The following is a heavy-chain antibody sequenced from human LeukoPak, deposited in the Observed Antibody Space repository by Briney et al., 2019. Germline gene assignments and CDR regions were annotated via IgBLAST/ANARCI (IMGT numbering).Heavy chain of an antibody. CDR3: ARIRCGHSGSVCYNH. CDR2: ISHTEGT. J-gene: IGHJ1*01. CDR1: GVSINDYY. V-gene: IGHV4-34*01. D-gene: IGHD3-9*01. Sequence: NSSETLSLTCGVFGVSINDYYWRWIRQSPGKGLEWLGEISHTEGTSYNPSLESRVTMSVGTSENQLSLKLIFFNAADTAVYYCARIRCGHSGSVCYNHWGLGTLVTVSS.